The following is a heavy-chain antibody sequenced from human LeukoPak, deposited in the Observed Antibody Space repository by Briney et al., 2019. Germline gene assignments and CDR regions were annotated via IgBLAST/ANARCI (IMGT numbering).Heavy chain of an antibody. Sequence: GESLKISCKGSGYSFTSNWVGWVRQMPGKGLEWMGIIYPGDSDTRYNPSFQGQVTISVDKSISTAYLQWSSLKASDTAMYYCARLLESGSYYFGAEYFQHWGQGTLVTVSS. V-gene: IGHV5-51*01. CDR2: IYPGDSDT. CDR3: ARLLESGSYYFGAEYFQH. J-gene: IGHJ1*01. D-gene: IGHD3-22*01. CDR1: GYSFTSNW.